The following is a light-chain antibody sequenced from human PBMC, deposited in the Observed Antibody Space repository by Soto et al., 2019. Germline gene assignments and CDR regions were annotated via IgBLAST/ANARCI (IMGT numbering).Light chain of an antibody. Sequence: QPVLTQSPSASASLAASVKLTCTLSSGHSSYAIAWHQKQPGKGPRYLMDLNNDGSHTKGDGIPDRFSGSSSGAERYLIISSLQSEDEADYYCQTWGTGFQVFGGGTKLTVL. CDR1: SGHSSYA. CDR3: QTWGTGFQV. V-gene: IGLV4-69*01. J-gene: IGLJ2*01. CDR2: LNNDGSH.